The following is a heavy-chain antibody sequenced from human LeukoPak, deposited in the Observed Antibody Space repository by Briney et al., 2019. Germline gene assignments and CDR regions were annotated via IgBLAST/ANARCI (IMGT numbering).Heavy chain of an antibody. V-gene: IGHV3-23*01. CDR1: GFTFSSYA. J-gene: IGHJ3*02. Sequence: TGGSLRLSCAASGFTFSSYAMGWVRQAPGKGLEWVSAISGSGGSTYYADSVKGRFTISRDNSKDTLYLQMNSLRAEDTAVYYCAKGGLGITMTRWAFDIWGQGTMVTVSS. CDR2: ISGSGGST. D-gene: IGHD3-22*01. CDR3: AKGGLGITMTRWAFDI.